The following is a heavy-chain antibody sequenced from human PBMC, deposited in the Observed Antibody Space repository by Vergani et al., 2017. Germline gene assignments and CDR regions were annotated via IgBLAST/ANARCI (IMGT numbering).Heavy chain of an antibody. CDR2: INPNSGGT. CDR3: ARPYYDFWSGRGYHDAFDI. V-gene: IGHV1-2*02. J-gene: IGHJ3*02. D-gene: IGHD3-3*01. Sequence: QVQLVQSGAEVKKPGASVKVSCKASGYTFTGYYMHWVRQAPGQGLEWMGWINPNSGGTNYAQKFQGRVTMTRDTSISTAYMELSRLRSDDTAVYYCARPYYDFWSGRGYHDAFDIWGQGTMVTVSS. CDR1: GYTFTGYY.